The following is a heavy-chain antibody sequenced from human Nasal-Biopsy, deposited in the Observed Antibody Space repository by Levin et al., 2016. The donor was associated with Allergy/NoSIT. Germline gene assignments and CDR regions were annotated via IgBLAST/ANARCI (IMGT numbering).Heavy chain of an antibody. Sequence: GESLKISCAGTEFTFSIYPMNWVRQAPGKGLEWVSYISESSSHIYYADSVRGRFTISRDNAKNSLYLQMNSLRAEDTAVYYCARDDGKLARRSGMDVWGQGTTVTVSS. CDR1: EFTFSIYP. CDR2: ISESSSHI. V-gene: IGHV3-21*06. CDR3: ARDDGKLARRSGMDV. D-gene: IGHD6-6*01. J-gene: IGHJ6*02.